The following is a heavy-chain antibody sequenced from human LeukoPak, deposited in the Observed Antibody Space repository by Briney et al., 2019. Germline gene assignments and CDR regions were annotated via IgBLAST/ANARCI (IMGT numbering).Heavy chain of an antibody. CDR1: GFTFSTYR. J-gene: IGHJ4*02. CDR3: VIFLTVTFDS. D-gene: IGHD4-17*01. Sequence: PGRPLTLSCAASGFTFSTYRMHCVPHAPDKALAWVGFVWSDGNGKFYGDSVKGRFTISRDNSKHTLYLQMNSLRAEDTAVYYCVIFLTVTFDSWGQGTLVTVSS. CDR2: VWSDGNGK. V-gene: IGHV3-33*01.